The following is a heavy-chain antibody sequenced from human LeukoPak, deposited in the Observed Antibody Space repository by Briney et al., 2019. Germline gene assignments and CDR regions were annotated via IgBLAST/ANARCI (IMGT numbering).Heavy chain of an antibody. Sequence: PGGSLRLSCAASGFTFSSYEMNWVRQAPGKGLEWVSYISSSGSTIYYADSVKGRFTISRDNAKNSLYLQMNSLRAEDTAVYYCARGYNWNDANDYWGQGTLVTVSS. D-gene: IGHD1-1*01. CDR2: ISSSGSTI. CDR3: ARGYNWNDANDY. V-gene: IGHV3-48*03. CDR1: GFTFSSYE. J-gene: IGHJ4*02.